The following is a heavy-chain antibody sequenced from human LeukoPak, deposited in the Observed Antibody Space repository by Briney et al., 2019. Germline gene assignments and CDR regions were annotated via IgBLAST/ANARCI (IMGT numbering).Heavy chain of an antibody. CDR3: ARQTIAVGYYYMDV. J-gene: IGHJ6*03. Sequence: GESLKISCKGSGYGFTSYWIGWVRQMPGKGLEWMGIIYPGDSDTRYSPSFQGQVTISADKPISTAYLQWSSLKASDAAMYYCARQTIAVGYYYMDVWGKGTTVTISS. D-gene: IGHD6-19*01. V-gene: IGHV5-51*01. CDR1: GYGFTSYW. CDR2: IYPGDSDT.